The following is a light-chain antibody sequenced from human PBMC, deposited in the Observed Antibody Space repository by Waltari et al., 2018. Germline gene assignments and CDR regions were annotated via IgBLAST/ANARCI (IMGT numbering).Light chain of an antibody. CDR1: QSLLHSGGKTY. CDR3: MQGLQLPLT. CDR2: EVS. J-gene: IGKJ4*01. V-gene: IGKV2D-29*02. Sequence: DIVLTQTPRSLSVTPGEPASISCRSSQSLLHSGGKTYLYWYLQKPGQSPRLLIHEVSKRASGVPDRVSGSGAVTEFTLKISRMEAEDVGIYYCMQGLQLPLTFCRGTKVEI.